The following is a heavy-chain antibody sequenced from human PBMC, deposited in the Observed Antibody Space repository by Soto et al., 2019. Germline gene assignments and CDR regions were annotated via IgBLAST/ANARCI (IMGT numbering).Heavy chain of an antibody. Sequence: EVQLVNSGGGLVQPGGSLRLSCAASGLTFSNYWMSWVRQAPGKGLEWVANIKQDGSEQYYSDSVKGRLTISRDNSKNSLFLQMNNLRGEDCAVYYCAGDRRQEKRLPGYWGQGTLVTVSS. CDR3: AGDRRQEKRLPGY. CDR2: IKQDGSEQ. CDR1: GLTFSNYW. D-gene: IGHD3-16*01. J-gene: IGHJ4*02. V-gene: IGHV3-7*01.